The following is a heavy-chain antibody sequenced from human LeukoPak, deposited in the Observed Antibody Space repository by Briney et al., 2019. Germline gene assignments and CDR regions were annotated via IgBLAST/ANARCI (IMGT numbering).Heavy chain of an antibody. CDR1: GYTFTGYY. V-gene: IGHV1-2*02. Sequence: ASVKVSCKASGYTFTGYYMHWVRQAPGQGLEWMGWINPNSGGTNCAQKFQGRVTMTRDTSISTAYMELSRLRSDDTAVYYCARGGGIVGATGDYWGQGTLVTVSS. D-gene: IGHD1-26*01. CDR3: ARGGGIVGATGDY. CDR2: INPNSGGT. J-gene: IGHJ4*02.